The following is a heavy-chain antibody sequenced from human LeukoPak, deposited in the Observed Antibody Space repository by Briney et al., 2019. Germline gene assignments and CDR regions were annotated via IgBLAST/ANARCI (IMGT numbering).Heavy chain of an antibody. CDR3: AREGPPLYYYDSYYDY. CDR1: GFTFSDYY. Sequence: GGSLRLSCAASGFTFSDYYMSWIRQAPGKGLEWVSYISSSGSTIYYADSVKGRFTISRDNAKNSLHLQMNSLRAEDTAVYYCAREGPPLYYYDSYYDYWGQGTLVTVSS. D-gene: IGHD3-22*01. V-gene: IGHV3-11*01. CDR2: ISSSGSTI. J-gene: IGHJ4*02.